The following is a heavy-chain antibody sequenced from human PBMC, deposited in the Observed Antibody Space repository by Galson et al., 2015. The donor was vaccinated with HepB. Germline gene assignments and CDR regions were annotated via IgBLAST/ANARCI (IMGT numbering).Heavy chain of an antibody. CDR1: GYTFTSYG. D-gene: IGHD5-18*01. V-gene: IGHV1-18*04. CDR3: ARDVGGYSYGSVAY. Sequence: SVKVSCKASGYTFTSYGISWVRQAPGQGLEWMGWISAYNGNTNYAQKLQGRVTMTTDTSTSTAYMELRSLRSDDTAVYYCARDVGGYSYGSVAYWGQGTLVTVSS. J-gene: IGHJ4*02. CDR2: ISAYNGNT.